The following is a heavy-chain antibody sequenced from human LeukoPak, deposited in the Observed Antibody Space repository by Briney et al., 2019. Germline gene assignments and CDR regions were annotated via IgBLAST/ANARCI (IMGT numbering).Heavy chain of an antibody. CDR2: IYYSGST. CDR1: GGSISSSSYY. Sequence: TSETLSLTCTVSGGSISSSSYYWGWIRQPPGKGLEWIGSIYYSGSTYYNPSLKSRVTISVDTSKNQFSLKLSSVTAADTAVYYCARGFYGAGSHFDYWGQGTLVTVSS. V-gene: IGHV4-39*07. J-gene: IGHJ4*02. CDR3: ARGFYGAGSHFDY. D-gene: IGHD3-10*01.